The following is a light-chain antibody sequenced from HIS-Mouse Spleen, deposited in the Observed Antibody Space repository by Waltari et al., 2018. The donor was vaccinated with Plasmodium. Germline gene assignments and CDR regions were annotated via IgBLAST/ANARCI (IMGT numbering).Light chain of an antibody. Sequence: SYELTQPPSVSVSPGQTARITCSGDALPKNSAYWYQQKSGQAPVLVIYKDSKRPTGIPERFSGSSSGTMATLTISGAQVEDEADYYCYSTDSSGNHRVFGGGTKLTVL. CDR1: ALPKNS. CDR3: YSTDSSGNHRV. J-gene: IGLJ3*02. V-gene: IGLV3-10*01. CDR2: KDS.